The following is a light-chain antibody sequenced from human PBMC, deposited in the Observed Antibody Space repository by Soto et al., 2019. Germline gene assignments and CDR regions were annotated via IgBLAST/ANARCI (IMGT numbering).Light chain of an antibody. V-gene: IGKV3-20*01. CDR3: QQYGRSWT. Sequence: EIVLTQSPGTLSLSPGERATLSCRADQSVDNNYLTWYQQRPGQAPRRLIYRASRRASGIPVRFSGSGSGTEFTLTISRLEPEDYGVYYCQQYGRSWTFGQGTKVEIK. CDR1: QSVDNNY. CDR2: RAS. J-gene: IGKJ1*01.